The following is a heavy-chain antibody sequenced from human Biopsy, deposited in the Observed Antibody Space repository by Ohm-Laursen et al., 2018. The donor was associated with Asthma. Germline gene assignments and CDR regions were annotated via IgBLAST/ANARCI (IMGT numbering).Heavy chain of an antibody. V-gene: IGHV4-31*03. Sequence: SDTLSFTCTVSGDSITSGGCCWNWIRQHPGKGLEWIGYIHHSGTSYFNPSLKSRVSFSRDTSKNQFSLRLSSVTAADTAMYYCARIPRRSGSYFVDYWGQGTLVTVSS. D-gene: IGHD3-22*01. J-gene: IGHJ4*02. CDR1: GDSITSGGCC. CDR2: IHHSGTS. CDR3: ARIPRRSGSYFVDY.